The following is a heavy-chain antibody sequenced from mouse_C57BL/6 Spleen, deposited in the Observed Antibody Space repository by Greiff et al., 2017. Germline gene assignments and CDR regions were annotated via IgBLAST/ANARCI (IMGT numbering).Heavy chain of an antibody. CDR3: ARETTVVATNFDY. V-gene: IGHV1-80*01. Sequence: QVQLKESGAELVKPGASVKISCKASGYAFSSYWMNWVKQRPGKGLEWIGQIYPGDGDTNYNGKFKGKATLTADKSSRTAYMQLSSLTSEDSAVNFCARETTVVATNFDYWGQGTTLTVSS. CDR2: IYPGDGDT. J-gene: IGHJ2*01. CDR1: GYAFSSYW. D-gene: IGHD1-1*01.